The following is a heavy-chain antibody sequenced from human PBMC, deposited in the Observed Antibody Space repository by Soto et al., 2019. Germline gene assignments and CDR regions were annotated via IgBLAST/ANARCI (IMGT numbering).Heavy chain of an antibody. J-gene: IGHJ4*02. CDR1: GGSVSSGSYY. D-gene: IGHD1-26*01. V-gene: IGHV4-61*01. CDR3: SRHSGSSEFDY. CDR2: IYYSGST. Sequence: QVQLQESGPGLVKPSETLSLTCTVSGGSVSSGSYYWSWIRQPPGKGLEWIGYIYYSGSTNYNPPPKRRVTISVDTSKTQVSLKLSSVTAADTAVYCCSRHSGSSEFDYWGQGTLVTVSS.